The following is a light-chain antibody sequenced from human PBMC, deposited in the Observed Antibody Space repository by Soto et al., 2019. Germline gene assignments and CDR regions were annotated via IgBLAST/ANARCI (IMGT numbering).Light chain of an antibody. J-gene: IGLJ1*01. CDR3: KSYDSSLRGSV. CDR2: GNN. Sequence: QSVLTQPPSVSGALGQRVTISCTGSSSNIGAGYDVHWYQQFPGTAPKLLIYGNNNRPSGVPDRFSGSKSGTSASLAITGLQSDDEADCYCKSYDSSLRGSVFGTGTKVTVL. CDR1: SSNIGAGYD. V-gene: IGLV1-40*01.